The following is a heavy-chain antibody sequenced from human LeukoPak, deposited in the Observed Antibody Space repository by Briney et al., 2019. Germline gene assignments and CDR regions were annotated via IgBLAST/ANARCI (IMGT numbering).Heavy chain of an antibody. J-gene: IGHJ4*02. D-gene: IGHD3-10*01. V-gene: IGHV3-23*01. CDR3: AKRRSPMVRGVNVDY. CDR2: ISGSGGST. Sequence: GGTLRLSCAASGFTFSSYGMSWVRQAPGKGLEWVSGISGSGGSTFYADSVKGRFTISRDNSKNTLYLQMNSLRAEDTAVYYCAKRRSPMVRGVNVDYWGQGTLVTVSS. CDR1: GFTFSSYG.